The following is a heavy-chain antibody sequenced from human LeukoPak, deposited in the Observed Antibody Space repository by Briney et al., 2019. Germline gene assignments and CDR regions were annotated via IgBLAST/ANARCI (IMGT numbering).Heavy chain of an antibody. Sequence: GGSLKISCKGSGYSFTSYWIGWVRQMPGKGLEWMGIIYPGDSDTRYSPSFQGQVTISADKSISTAYLQWSSLKASDTAMYYCARLGYDSSGYFRFDPWGQGTLVTVSS. J-gene: IGHJ5*02. CDR3: ARLGYDSSGYFRFDP. CDR2: IYPGDSDT. V-gene: IGHV5-51*01. CDR1: GYSFTSYW. D-gene: IGHD3-22*01.